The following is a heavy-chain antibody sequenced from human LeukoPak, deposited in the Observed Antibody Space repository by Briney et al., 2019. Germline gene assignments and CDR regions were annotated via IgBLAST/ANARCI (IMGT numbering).Heavy chain of an antibody. Sequence: ASVKVSCKASGYSLIDYYMYWVRQAPGQGLEWMGWTNPHTGDKLYAQKFQGRVSMTRDTSINTAYMEVSRLTSDDTAVYYCARMGSAIDYWGQGTLVTVSS. J-gene: IGHJ4*02. CDR2: TNPHTGDK. D-gene: IGHD1-26*01. V-gene: IGHV1-2*02. CDR3: ARMGSAIDY. CDR1: GYSLIDYY.